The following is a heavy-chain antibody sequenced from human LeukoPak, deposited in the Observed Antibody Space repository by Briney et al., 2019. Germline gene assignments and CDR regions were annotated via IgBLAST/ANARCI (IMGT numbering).Heavy chain of an antibody. D-gene: IGHD2-21*01. J-gene: IGHJ4*02. Sequence: SETLSLTCSVSGASISSYYWSWIRQPPGKGLEWIGYLFHSGSTNYNPSLKSRVTISVDTSKNQFSLKLNSVTAAYTAVYYCARAGASYSFDQWGQGTLVTVSS. CDR3: ARAGASYSFDQ. CDR1: GASISSYY. CDR2: LFHSGST. V-gene: IGHV4-59*01.